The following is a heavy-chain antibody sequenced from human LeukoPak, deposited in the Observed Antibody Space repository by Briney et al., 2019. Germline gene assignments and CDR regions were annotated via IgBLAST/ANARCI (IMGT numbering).Heavy chain of an antibody. V-gene: IGHV3-30-3*02. Sequence: GGSLRLSCAASGFTFSSYAMHWVRQAPGKGLEWVAVISYDGSNKYYADSVKGRFTISRDNSKNTLYLQMNSLEAEDTALYYCAKQPPAMVVGSLDFWGQGTLVTVSS. J-gene: IGHJ4*02. D-gene: IGHD5-18*01. CDR2: ISYDGSNK. CDR1: GFTFSSYA. CDR3: AKQPPAMVVGSLDF.